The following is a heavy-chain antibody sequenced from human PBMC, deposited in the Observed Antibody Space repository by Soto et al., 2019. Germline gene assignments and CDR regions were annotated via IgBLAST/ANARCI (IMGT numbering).Heavy chain of an antibody. CDR1: GFTFSNYA. CDR2: ISARGGNT. D-gene: IGHD5-12*01. V-gene: IGHV3-23*01. Sequence: GGSLRLSCAGSGFTFSNYAVSWVRQPPGKGLEWVSGISARGGNTYYADSVKGRFTISRDNSRNTLDLQMHSLRAEDTAIYYCAVISWGAFDYRSVSYWGQGTLVTVSS. J-gene: IGHJ4*02. CDR3: AVISWGAFDYRSVSY.